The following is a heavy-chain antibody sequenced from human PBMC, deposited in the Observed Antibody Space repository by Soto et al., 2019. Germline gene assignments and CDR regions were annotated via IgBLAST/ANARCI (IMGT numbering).Heavy chain of an antibody. D-gene: IGHD2-2*01. Sequence: ASVKVSCKASGYTFTNFGVTWVRRAPGQGLEWMGWISAYTDTPNYAQKFQGRVTMTIDTSTSTAYMDLRSLTSDDTAVYYCARVIPGVEAWFVPRGQGTLLTVYS. CDR1: GYTFTNFG. CDR2: ISAYTDTP. V-gene: IGHV1-18*01. CDR3: ARVIPGVEAWFVP. J-gene: IGHJ5*02.